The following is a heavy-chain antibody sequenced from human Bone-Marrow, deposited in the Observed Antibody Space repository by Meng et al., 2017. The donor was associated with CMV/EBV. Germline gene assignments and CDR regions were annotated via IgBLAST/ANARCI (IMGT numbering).Heavy chain of an antibody. D-gene: IGHD6-19*01. Sequence: ASVKVSCKASGYTFTGYYMHWVRQAPGQGLEWMGWINPNSGGTNYAQKFQGRVTMTRDTSISTAYMELSRLRSDDTAVYYCARVVVGSGWFRIEYYFDYWGQGTLVTAPQ. CDR2: INPNSGGT. CDR1: GYTFTGYY. J-gene: IGHJ4*02. CDR3: ARVVVGSGWFRIEYYFDY. V-gene: IGHV1-2*02.